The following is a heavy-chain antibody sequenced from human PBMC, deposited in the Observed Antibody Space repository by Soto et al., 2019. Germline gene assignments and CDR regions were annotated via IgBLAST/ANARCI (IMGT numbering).Heavy chain of an antibody. J-gene: IGHJ3*02. D-gene: IGHD2-15*01. CDR2: ISGSGGST. CDR3: AKERGVVVVVAATRNAFDI. Sequence: VQLLESGGGLVQPGGSLRLSCAASGFTFSSYAMSWVRQAPGKGLEWVSAISGSGGSTYYADSVKGRFTISRDNSKNTLYLQMNSLRAEDTAVYYCAKERGVVVVVAATRNAFDIWGQGTMVTVSS. V-gene: IGHV3-23*01. CDR1: GFTFSSYA.